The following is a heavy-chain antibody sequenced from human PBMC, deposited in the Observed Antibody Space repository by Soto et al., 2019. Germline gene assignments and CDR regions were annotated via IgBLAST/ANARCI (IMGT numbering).Heavy chain of an antibody. CDR3: ARDTAVQLWPDYGMDV. D-gene: IGHD5-18*01. Sequence: ASVKVSCKASGGTFSSYTISWVRQAPGQGLEWMGRIIPILGIANYAQKFQGRVTITADKSTSTAYMELSSLRSEDTAVYYCARDTAVQLWPDYGMDVWGQGTTVTVSS. J-gene: IGHJ6*02. V-gene: IGHV1-69*04. CDR1: GGTFSSYT. CDR2: IIPILGIA.